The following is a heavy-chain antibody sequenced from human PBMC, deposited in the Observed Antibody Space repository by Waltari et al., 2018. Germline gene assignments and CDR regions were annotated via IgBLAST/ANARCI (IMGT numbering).Heavy chain of an antibody. CDR1: GGTFNSFA. CDR3: ATRIPSDHSGSFYYYGMDV. V-gene: IGHV1-69*13. CDR2: IIPRFNTS. Sequence: QLVQSGAEVKKPGSSVIVSCKASGGTFNSFALSWVRPAPGQGLEWMGGIIPRFNTSTYARKFQGRLTVTADESTSTAYMELNSLRSEDSALYYCATRIPSDHSGSFYYYGMDVWGQGTTVTVSS. D-gene: IGHD6-6*01. J-gene: IGHJ6*02.